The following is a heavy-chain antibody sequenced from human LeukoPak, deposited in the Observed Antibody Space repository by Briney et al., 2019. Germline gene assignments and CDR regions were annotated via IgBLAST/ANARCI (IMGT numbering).Heavy chain of an antibody. CDR3: AKGEGITGTATPDY. CDR2: ISHDGNNK. J-gene: IGHJ4*02. Sequence: GGSLRLSCAASGFTFSNYGMHWVRQAPGKGLEWMAVISHDGNNKNYADSVKGRFTIPRDNSKNTLFLQMNSLRAEDTAVYYCAKGEGITGTATPDYWGQGTLLTVSS. D-gene: IGHD1-20*01. CDR1: GFTFSNYG. V-gene: IGHV3-30*18.